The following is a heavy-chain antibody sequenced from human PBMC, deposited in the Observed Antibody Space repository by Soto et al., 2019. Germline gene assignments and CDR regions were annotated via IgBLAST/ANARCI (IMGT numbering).Heavy chain of an antibody. Sequence: PGGSLRLSCAASGVTFDSYSMNWIRQAPGKGLEWVSSISGGSDYIYYADSVRGRFTISRDNSQKSLYLQMNSLRDEDTAIYYCARDGYSSSWLSFDYWGQGTLVTVYS. CDR1: GVTFDSYS. CDR3: ARDGYSSSWLSFDY. D-gene: IGHD6-13*01. V-gene: IGHV3-21*01. CDR2: ISGGSDYI. J-gene: IGHJ4*02.